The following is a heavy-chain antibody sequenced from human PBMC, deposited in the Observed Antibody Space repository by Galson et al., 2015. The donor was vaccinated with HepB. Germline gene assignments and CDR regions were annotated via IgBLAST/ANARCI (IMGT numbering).Heavy chain of an antibody. CDR3: AREARLRFLEWPYGMDV. CDR1: GFTFSSYA. Sequence: SLRLSCAASGFTFSSYAMHRVRQAPGKGLEWVAVIWYDGSNKYYADSVKGRFTISRDNSKNTLYLQMNSLRAEDTAVYYCAREARLRFLEWPYGMDVWGQGTTVTVSS. V-gene: IGHV3-33*08. CDR2: IWYDGSNK. J-gene: IGHJ6*02. D-gene: IGHD3-3*01.